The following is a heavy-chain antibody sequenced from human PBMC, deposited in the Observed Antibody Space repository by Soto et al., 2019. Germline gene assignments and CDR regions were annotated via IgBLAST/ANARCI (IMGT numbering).Heavy chain of an antibody. V-gene: IGHV3-15*07. CDR2: IKSKAYGGTA. CDR3: TSHAATEQNFVPY. D-gene: IGHD1-7*01. Sequence: EVQLVESGGGLVKPGGSLSLSCAASGFTFSDAWMNWSRQAPGKGLEWGGRIKSKAYGGTADYSAPVRGRFTISRDDSTATMYLQMNSLETEDTGVYYCTSHAATEQNFVPYWGPGTLVTVSS. J-gene: IGHJ4*02. CDR1: GFTFSDAW.